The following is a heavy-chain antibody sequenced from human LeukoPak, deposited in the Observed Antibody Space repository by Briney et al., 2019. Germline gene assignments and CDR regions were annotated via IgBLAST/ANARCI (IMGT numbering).Heavy chain of an antibody. CDR2: IYYSGST. CDR1: GGSISSYY. V-gene: IGHV4-59*12. CDR3: ARARLVPAALFDY. J-gene: IGHJ4*02. D-gene: IGHD2-2*01. Sequence: PSETLSLTCTVSGGSISSYYWSWIRQPPGKGLEWIGYIYYSGSTYYNPSLKSRVTISVDASKNQFSLKLSSVTAADTAVYYCARARLVPAALFDYWGQGTLVTVSS.